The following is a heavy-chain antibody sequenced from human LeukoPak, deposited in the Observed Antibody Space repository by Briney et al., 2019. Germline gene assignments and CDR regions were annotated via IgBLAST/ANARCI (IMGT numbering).Heavy chain of an antibody. CDR1: GGSISSSNW. Sequence: SETLSLTCAVSGGSISSSNWWSWVRQPPGKGLEWIGEIYHSGSTNYNPSLKSRVTISVDKSKNQFSLKLSSVTAADTAVYYYARSQGLLWFGELSFPHYFDYWGQGTLVTVSS. D-gene: IGHD3-10*01. CDR3: ARSQGLLWFGELSFPHYFDY. V-gene: IGHV4-4*02. CDR2: IYHSGST. J-gene: IGHJ4*02.